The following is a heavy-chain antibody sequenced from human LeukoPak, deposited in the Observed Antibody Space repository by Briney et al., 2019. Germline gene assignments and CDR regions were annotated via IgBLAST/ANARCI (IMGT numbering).Heavy chain of an antibody. D-gene: IGHD1-1*01. CDR1: GFTFSTFW. J-gene: IGHJ4*02. CDR3: ARGGPYNWNARTPTYYFDY. Sequence: GGSLRLSCAVSGFTFSTFWMSWVRQAPGKGLERVANIKEDGSVKFYLDSVKGRFTISRDNAKSSLYLQLNSLRAEDTAVYFCARGGPYNWNARTPTYYFDYWGQGTLVTVSS. V-gene: IGHV3-7*01. CDR2: IKEDGSVK.